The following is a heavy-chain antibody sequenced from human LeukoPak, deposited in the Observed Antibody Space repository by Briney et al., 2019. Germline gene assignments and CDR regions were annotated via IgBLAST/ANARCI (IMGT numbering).Heavy chain of an antibody. Sequence: SETLSLTCTVSGGSISSYYWSWVRQPPGQGLEWIGFVYYTGSTNYSPSLKSRVTISVATSKNQFSLKLRSVTAADTAVYYCARISSSNWYNERGAFDVWGQGTMVTVSS. J-gene: IGHJ3*01. CDR2: VYYTGST. V-gene: IGHV4-59*01. CDR3: ARISSSNWYNERGAFDV. D-gene: IGHD6-13*01. CDR1: GGSISSYY.